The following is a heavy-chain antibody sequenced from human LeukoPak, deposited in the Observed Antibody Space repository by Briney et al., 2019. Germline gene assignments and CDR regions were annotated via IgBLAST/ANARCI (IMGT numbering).Heavy chain of an antibody. Sequence: PSETLSLTCTVSGGSISSYYWSWIRRPPGKGLEWIGYIYYSGSTNYNPSLKSRVTISVDTSKNQFSLKLSSVTAADTAVYYCARGGWYLFDYWGQGTLVTVSS. CDR3: ARGGWYLFDY. D-gene: IGHD6-19*01. V-gene: IGHV4-59*12. J-gene: IGHJ4*02. CDR2: IYYSGST. CDR1: GGSISSYY.